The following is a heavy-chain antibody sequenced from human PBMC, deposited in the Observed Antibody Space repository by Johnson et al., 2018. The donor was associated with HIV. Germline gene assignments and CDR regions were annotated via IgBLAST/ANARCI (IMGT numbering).Heavy chain of an antibody. CDR3: ARDDYGGLDAFDI. J-gene: IGHJ3*02. CDR1: GFTLSSYW. V-gene: IGHV3-74*02. CDR2: INSDGSST. Sequence: EVLLVESGGGLVQPGGSLRLSCAASGFTLSSYWMHWVRQAPGKGLVWVSRINSDGSSTSYADSVKGRFTISRDNAKNTLYLQMNSLRAEDTAVYYCARDDYGGLDAFDIWGQGTMVTVSS. D-gene: IGHD4-23*01.